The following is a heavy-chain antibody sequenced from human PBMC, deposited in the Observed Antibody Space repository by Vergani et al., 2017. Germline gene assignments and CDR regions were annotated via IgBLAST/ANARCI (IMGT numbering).Heavy chain of an antibody. CDR2: ISNDGRHT. V-gene: IGHV3-30*04. CDR3: RGGMDV. Sequence: VQVVESGGGLVQPGGSLRLSCATYGFIFQNYTMHWVRQAPGKGLEWVALISNDGRHTYYADSVRGRFSISRDNSKNTLYLQMNSLRTEDTANYYCRGGMDVWGKGTTVTVSS. J-gene: IGHJ6*04. CDR1: GFIFQNYT.